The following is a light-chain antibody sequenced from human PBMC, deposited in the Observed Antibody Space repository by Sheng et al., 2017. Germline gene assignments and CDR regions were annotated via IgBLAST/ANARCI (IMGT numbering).Light chain of an antibody. Sequence: FVLTQSPATLSLSPGETASLSCKASQSVTSYLNWYQQKPGQAPRLLIYDASNRATGIPARFSGSGSRTDFTLTISSLEPEDFAVYYCQQRGTFGPGDQSGYQT. CDR2: DAS. V-gene: IGKV3-11*01. CDR3: QQRGT. CDR1: QSVTSY. J-gene: IGKJ3*01.